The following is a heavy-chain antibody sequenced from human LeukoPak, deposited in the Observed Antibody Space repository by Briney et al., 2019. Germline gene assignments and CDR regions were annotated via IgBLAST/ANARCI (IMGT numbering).Heavy chain of an antibody. V-gene: IGHV3-21*01. Sequence: GGSLRLSCAASGFTFSSYSMNWVRQAPGKGLEWVSSISSSSSYIYYADSVKGRFTISRDNAKNSLYLQMNSLRAEDTAVYYCAREGTEVVSSGYYRYYYYYMDVWGKGTTVTVSS. J-gene: IGHJ6*03. CDR2: ISSSSSYI. D-gene: IGHD3-22*01. CDR3: AREGTEVVSSGYYRYYYYYMDV. CDR1: GFTFSSYS.